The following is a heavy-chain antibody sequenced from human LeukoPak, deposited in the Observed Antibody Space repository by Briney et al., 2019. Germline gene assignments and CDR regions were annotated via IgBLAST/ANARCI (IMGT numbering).Heavy chain of an antibody. CDR1: GGTFSSYA. V-gene: IGHV1-69*06. CDR2: IIPIFGTA. Sequence: SVKVSCKASGGTFSSYAISWVRQAPGQGLEWMGGIIPIFGTANYAQKFQGRVTITADKSTSTAYMELSSLRSEDTAVYYCARGGGIAAAGMCQYYYYYMDVWGKGTTVTVSS. J-gene: IGHJ6*03. CDR3: ARGGGIAAAGMCQYYYYYMDV. D-gene: IGHD6-13*01.